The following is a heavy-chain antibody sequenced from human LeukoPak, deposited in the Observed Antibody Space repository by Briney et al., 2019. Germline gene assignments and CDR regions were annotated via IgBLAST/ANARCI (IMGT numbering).Heavy chain of an antibody. Sequence: GGSLRLSCAASGFTFSSYGMHWVRQAPGKGLEWVAFIRYDGSNKYYADSVKGRFTISRDNSKNTLYLRMNSLRAEDTAVYYCAKEIPSPGEQWRYFDYWGQGTLVTASS. D-gene: IGHD6-19*01. CDR1: GFTFSSYG. J-gene: IGHJ4*02. CDR3: AKEIPSPGEQWRYFDY. V-gene: IGHV3-30*02. CDR2: IRYDGSNK.